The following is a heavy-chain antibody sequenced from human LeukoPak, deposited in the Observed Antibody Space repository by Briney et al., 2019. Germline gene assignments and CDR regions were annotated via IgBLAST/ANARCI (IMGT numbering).Heavy chain of an antibody. CDR3: ARGHTYYYDSSGYEYFDY. J-gene: IGHJ4*02. Sequence: SVKVSCKASGGTFSSCAISWVRQAPGQGLEWMGGIIPIFGTANYAQKFQGRVTITADESTSTAYMELSSLRSEDTAVYYCARGHTYYYDSSGYEYFDYWGQGTLVTVSS. D-gene: IGHD3-22*01. CDR1: GGTFSSCA. V-gene: IGHV1-69*13. CDR2: IIPIFGTA.